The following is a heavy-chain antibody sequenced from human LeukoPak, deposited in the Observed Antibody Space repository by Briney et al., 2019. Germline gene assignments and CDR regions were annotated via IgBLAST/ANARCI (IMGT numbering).Heavy chain of an antibody. J-gene: IGHJ4*02. CDR3: ARGHDSSGYYWKYYFDY. D-gene: IGHD3-22*01. CDR1: GYTFTVYN. Sequence: ASVKVSCKASGYTFTVYNMHWVRQAPGQGLEWMGRINPNSGGTNYAQRFQGRVTMTRDTSISTAYMELSRLRADDTAVYYCARGHDSSGYYWKYYFDYWGQGTLVTVSS. V-gene: IGHV1-2*02. CDR2: INPNSGGT.